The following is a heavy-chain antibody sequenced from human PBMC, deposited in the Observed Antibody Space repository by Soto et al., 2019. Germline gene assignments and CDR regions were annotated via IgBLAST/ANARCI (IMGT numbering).Heavy chain of an antibody. D-gene: IGHD6-13*01. CDR2: IWHDGSNK. J-gene: IGHJ4*02. Sequence: QVQLVESGGGVVQPGRSLRLSCAASGFTFSSYGMHWVRQAPGKGLEWVAGIWHDGSNKYYGDSVKGRFTISRDNSKNTLSLQMNSLRAEDTAVYYCATYGSSWPGSFDYWGQGTLVTVS. CDR3: ATYGSSWPGSFDY. CDR1: GFTFSSYG. V-gene: IGHV3-33*01.